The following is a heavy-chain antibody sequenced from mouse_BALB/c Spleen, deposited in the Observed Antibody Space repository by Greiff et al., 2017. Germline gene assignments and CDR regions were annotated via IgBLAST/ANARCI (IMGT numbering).Heavy chain of an antibody. Sequence: EVKLMESGGGLVKPGGSLKLSCAASGFAFSSYDMSWVRPTPEKRLEWVAYISSGGGSTYYPDTVKGRFTISRDNAKNTLYLQMSSLKSEDTAMYYCARQEIYYYGSSFYAMDYWGQGTSVTVAS. J-gene: IGHJ4*01. CDR2: ISSGGGST. D-gene: IGHD1-1*01. V-gene: IGHV5-12-1*01. CDR1: GFAFSSYD. CDR3: ARQEIYYYGSSFYAMDY.